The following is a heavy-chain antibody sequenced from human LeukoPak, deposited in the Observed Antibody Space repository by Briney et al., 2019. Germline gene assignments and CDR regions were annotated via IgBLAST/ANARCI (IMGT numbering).Heavy chain of an antibody. J-gene: IGHJ4*02. CDR2: IYYSGST. V-gene: IGHV4-30-4*01. CDR3: ARDSSGYQGFDY. D-gene: IGHD3-22*01. Sequence: SQTLSLTCTVSGGSISSGDYYWSWIRQPPGKGLKWIGYIYYSGSTYYNPSLKSRVTISVDTSKNQFSLKLSSVTAADTAVYYCARDSSGYQGFDYWGQGTLVTVSS. CDR1: GGSISSGDYY.